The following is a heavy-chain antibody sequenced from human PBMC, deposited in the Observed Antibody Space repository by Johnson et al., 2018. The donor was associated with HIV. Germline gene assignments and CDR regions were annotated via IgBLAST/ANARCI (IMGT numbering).Heavy chain of an antibody. J-gene: IGHJ3*01. Sequence: VESGGGVVQPGGSLRLSCAASGFTLRSYGMHWVRQAPGKGLEWVTFIRYDGSNKYYADSVKGRFTVSRDNSKNTLYLHMNSLKPEDTAVYYCAKDLVWNSGSYWDAFDVWGQGTKVTVSS. V-gene: IGHV3-30*02. CDR2: IRYDGSNK. CDR1: GFTLRSYG. D-gene: IGHD1-26*01. CDR3: AKDLVWNSGSYWDAFDV.